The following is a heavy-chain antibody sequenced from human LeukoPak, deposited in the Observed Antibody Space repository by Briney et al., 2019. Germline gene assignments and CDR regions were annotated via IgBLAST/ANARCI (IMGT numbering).Heavy chain of an antibody. V-gene: IGHV3-23*01. J-gene: IGHJ2*01. D-gene: IGHD2-2*01. CDR3: ARGPAAMDWYFDF. CDR2: ISGSGGST. Sequence: GGSLRLPCAASGFTFSSYAMSWVRQAPGKGLEWVSAISGSGGSTYYADSVKGRFTISRDNSKNTLYLQMNSLRAEDTAVYYCARGPAAMDWYFDFWGRGTLVTVSS. CDR1: GFTFSSYA.